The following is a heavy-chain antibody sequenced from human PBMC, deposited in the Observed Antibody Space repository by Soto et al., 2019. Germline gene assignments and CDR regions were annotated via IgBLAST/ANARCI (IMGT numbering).Heavy chain of an antibody. J-gene: IGHJ5*02. CDR2: INTDNGKT. Sequence: GASVKVSCKASGYTFTSSGISWVRQAPGQGLEWMGWINTDNGKTKYAQHLQGRVSMTKDTSTDTAYMDLSSLRSEDTAVYYCATFSHYYDSSGYYPNWFDPWGQGTLVTVSS. CDR1: GYTFTSSG. CDR3: ATFSHYYDSSGYYPNWFDP. V-gene: IGHV1-18*01. D-gene: IGHD3-22*01.